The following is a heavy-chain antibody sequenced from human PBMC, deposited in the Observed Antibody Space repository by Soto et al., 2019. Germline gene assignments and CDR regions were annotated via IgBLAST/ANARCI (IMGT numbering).Heavy chain of an antibody. V-gene: IGHV1-18*01. CDR3: ARQNYYSGMDV. Sequence: ASVKVSCKASGYTFTSYFITWVRQAPGQGLEWMGWISAYNGNTNYAQMLQGRVTMTTDTSTATAYMEMRSLRSDDTAVYYCARQNYYSGMDVWGQGPTVTVSS. CDR2: ISAYNGNT. J-gene: IGHJ6*02. CDR1: GYTFTSYF.